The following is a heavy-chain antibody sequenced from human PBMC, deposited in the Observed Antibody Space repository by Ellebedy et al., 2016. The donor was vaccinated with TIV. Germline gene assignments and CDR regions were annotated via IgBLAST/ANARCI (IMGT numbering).Heavy chain of an antibody. J-gene: IGHJ4*02. CDR2: MNPNSGNT. D-gene: IGHD5-24*01. CDR3: ARRQFYMSDY. V-gene: IGHV1-8*01. CDR1: GYTFTSYD. Sequence: AASVKVSCKASGYTFTSYDINWVRQATGQGLEWMGWMNPNSGNTGDAPRFQGRVTITRNTPISTAYMELSSLTFEDTAVYYCARRQFYMSDYWGQGTLVTVSS.